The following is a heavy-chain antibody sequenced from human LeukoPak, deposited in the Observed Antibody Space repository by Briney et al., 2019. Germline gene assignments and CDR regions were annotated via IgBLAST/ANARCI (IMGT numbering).Heavy chain of an antibody. CDR3: ARDANTNSGLYT. CDR1: GGTVSSNA. V-gene: IGHV1-69*04. Sequence: GASVKVSCKASGGTVSSNAISWVRQAPGQGLEWMGRVIPIFGIANYAQNFQGRVAITADKSTSTAYMELSSLRSEDTAVYFCARDANTNSGLYTWGQGTLVTVSS. J-gene: IGHJ5*02. D-gene: IGHD3-16*01. CDR2: VIPIFGIA.